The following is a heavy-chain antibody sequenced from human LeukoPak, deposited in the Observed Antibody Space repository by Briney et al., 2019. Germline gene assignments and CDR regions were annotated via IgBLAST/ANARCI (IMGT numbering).Heavy chain of an antibody. D-gene: IGHD4-23*01. CDR3: AGSPTVDAAFDI. Sequence: PGGSLRLSCAASGFTFSSYAMSWVRQAPGKGLEWVSAISPSGDNTYYADPVKGRFTSSRDNSKNTLSLQMNSLRAEDTAVYYCAGSPTVDAAFDIWGQGTMVTVSS. J-gene: IGHJ3*02. CDR2: ISPSGDNT. CDR1: GFTFSSYA. V-gene: IGHV3-23*01.